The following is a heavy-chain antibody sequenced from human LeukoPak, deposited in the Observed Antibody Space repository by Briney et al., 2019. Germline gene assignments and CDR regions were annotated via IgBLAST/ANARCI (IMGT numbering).Heavy chain of an antibody. J-gene: IGHJ4*02. CDR3: AKFLPTHIVVANYYFDY. V-gene: IGHV3-23*01. D-gene: IGHD2-21*01. Sequence: GGSLRLSCAASGFTFSSYAMSWVRQAPGKGLEWVSAISGSGGSTYYADSVKGRFTISRDNSKNTLYLQMNSLRAEDTAVYYCAKFLPTHIVVANYYFDYWGQGTLVTVSS. CDR2: ISGSGGST. CDR1: GFTFSSYA.